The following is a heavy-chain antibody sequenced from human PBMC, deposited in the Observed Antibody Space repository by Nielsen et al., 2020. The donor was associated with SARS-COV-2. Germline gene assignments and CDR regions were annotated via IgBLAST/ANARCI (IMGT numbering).Heavy chain of an antibody. Sequence: GESLKISCAASGFTFSSYSMNWVRQAPGKGLEWVSSISSSSSYIYYADSVKGRFTISRDNAKNSLYLQMNSLRAEDTAVYYCARAHSSGWYSIDYWGRGTLVTVSS. CDR2: ISSSSSYI. CDR1: GFTFSSYS. V-gene: IGHV3-21*01. CDR3: ARAHSSGWYSIDY. J-gene: IGHJ4*02. D-gene: IGHD6-19*01.